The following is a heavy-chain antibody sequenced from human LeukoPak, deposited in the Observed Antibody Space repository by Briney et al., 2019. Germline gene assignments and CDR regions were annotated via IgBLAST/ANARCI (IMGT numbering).Heavy chain of an antibody. CDR1: GFTFSSYA. Sequence: GGSLRLSCAVSGFTFSSYAMSWVRQAPGKGLEWVAVISYDGSNKYYADSVKGRFTISRDNSKNTLYLQMNSLRAEDTAVYYCARVRGQYSSGWYSYWGQGTLVTVSS. CDR2: ISYDGSNK. D-gene: IGHD6-19*01. J-gene: IGHJ4*02. CDR3: ARVRGQYSSGWYSY. V-gene: IGHV3-30-3*01.